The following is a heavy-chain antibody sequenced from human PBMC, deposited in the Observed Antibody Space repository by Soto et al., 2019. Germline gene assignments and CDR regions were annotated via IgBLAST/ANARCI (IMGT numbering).Heavy chain of an antibody. CDR3: SIGSWSAETFDV. Sequence: ESVNVSRKSTAYSFTSYDINWVRKAPGQGLEWMGIINPSGGSTNSAQKFQGRVTLTADKSTSTAFMELTSLTSDDTAVYYCSIGSWSAETFDVWGQGTMVTVSS. CDR2: INPSGGST. V-gene: IGHV1-46*01. J-gene: IGHJ3*01. D-gene: IGHD2-2*01. CDR1: AYSFTSYD.